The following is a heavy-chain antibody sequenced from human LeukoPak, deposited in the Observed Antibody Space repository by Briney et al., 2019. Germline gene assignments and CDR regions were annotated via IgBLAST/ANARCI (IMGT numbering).Heavy chain of an antibody. D-gene: IGHD5-12*01. V-gene: IGHV3-13*01. Sequence: GGSLRLSCAASGFTFSSYDMHWVRQATGKGLEWVSAIGTAGDTYYPGSVKGRFTISRGNAKNSLYLQMNSLRAGDTAVYYCARGARGYSGYDPAGAIDYWGQGTLVTVSS. CDR2: IGTAGDT. CDR3: ARGARGYSGYDPAGAIDY. J-gene: IGHJ4*02. CDR1: GFTFSSYD.